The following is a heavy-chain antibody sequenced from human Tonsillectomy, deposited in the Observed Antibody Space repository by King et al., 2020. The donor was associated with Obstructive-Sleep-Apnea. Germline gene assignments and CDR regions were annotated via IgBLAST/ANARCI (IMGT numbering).Heavy chain of an antibody. CDR1: GGSISSSSYY. J-gene: IGHJ5*02. Sequence: QLQESGPGLVKPSETLSLTCTVSGGSISSSSYYWGWIRQPPGKGLEWIGSIYYSGSTYYYPSLKSRVTISVDTSKNQFSLKLSSVTAADTAVYYCARVGAGLVTPWGQGTLVTVSS. D-gene: IGHD3-9*01. V-gene: IGHV4-39*01. CDR2: IYYSGST. CDR3: ARVGAGLVTP.